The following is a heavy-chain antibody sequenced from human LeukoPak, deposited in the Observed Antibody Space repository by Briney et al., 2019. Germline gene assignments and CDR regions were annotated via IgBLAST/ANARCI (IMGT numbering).Heavy chain of an antibody. D-gene: IGHD3-3*01. CDR3: ARDSQYYDFWSGYSFWFDP. CDR1: GGSISSGGYY. CDR2: IYTSGST. V-gene: IGHV4-61*02. J-gene: IGHJ5*02. Sequence: SQALSLTCTVSGGSISSGGYYWSWIRQPAGKGLEWIGRIYTSGSTNYNPSLKSRVTMSVDTSKNQFSLKLSSVTAADTAVYYCARDSQYYDFWSGYSFWFDPWGQGTLVTVSS.